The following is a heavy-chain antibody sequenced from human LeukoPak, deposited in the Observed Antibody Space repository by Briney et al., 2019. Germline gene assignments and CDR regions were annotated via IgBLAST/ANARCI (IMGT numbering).Heavy chain of an antibody. D-gene: IGHD3-10*01. CDR1: GFTFSSYW. J-gene: IGHJ5*02. Sequence: SGGSLRLSCAASGFTFSSYWMHWVRQAPGKGLVWVSRINSDGSSTSYADSVKGRFTISRDNAKNTLYLQMNSLRAEDTAVYYCARAGSGSYRYNWFDPWGQGTLVTVSS. V-gene: IGHV3-74*01. CDR2: INSDGSST. CDR3: ARAGSGSYRYNWFDP.